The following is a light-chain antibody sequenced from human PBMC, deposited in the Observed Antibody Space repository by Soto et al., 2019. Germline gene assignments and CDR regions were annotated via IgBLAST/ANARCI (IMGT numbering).Light chain of an antibody. CDR3: MPGLQIRNT. V-gene: IGKV2-28*01. J-gene: IGKJ2*01. CDR1: QSLLHSNGYDY. Sequence: DIVMTQSTLSLPVTPGEPASISCRSSQSLLHSNGYDYLDWYLQKPGQSPQLLIYLGSNRASGVPDRFSGSGSGTVFTLKSSRVEAEDVGIYYCMPGLQIRNTFGLGTKQEIK. CDR2: LGS.